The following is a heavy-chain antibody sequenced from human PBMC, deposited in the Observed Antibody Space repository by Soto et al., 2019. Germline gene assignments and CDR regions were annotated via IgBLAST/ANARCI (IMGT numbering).Heavy chain of an antibody. CDR1: GFTFSSYA. CDR2: ISGSGGST. D-gene: IGHD3-22*01. J-gene: IGHJ4*02. V-gene: IGHV3-23*01. Sequence: GSLRLSCSASGFTFSSYAMSWVRQAPGKGLEWVSAISGSGGSTYYADSVKGRFTISRDNSENTLYLQMNSLRAEDTAVYYCTYTYYYDSSGYVGYYFDYWGQGTLVTVYS. CDR3: TYTYYYDSSGYVGYYFDY.